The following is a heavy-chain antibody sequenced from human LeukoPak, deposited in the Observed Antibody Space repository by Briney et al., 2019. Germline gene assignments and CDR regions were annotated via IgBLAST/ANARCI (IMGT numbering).Heavy chain of an antibody. V-gene: IGHV4-59*01. D-gene: IGHD1-1*01. CDR2: IYYSGST. CDR3: ARARYYNYAFDI. Sequence: SETLSLTCTVSGGSISSYYWSWIRQPPGKGLEWIGYIYYSGSTNYNPSLKSRVTISVDTSKNQFSLKLSSVTAADTAVYYCARARYYNYAFDIWGQGTMVTVSS. CDR1: GGSISSYY. J-gene: IGHJ3*02.